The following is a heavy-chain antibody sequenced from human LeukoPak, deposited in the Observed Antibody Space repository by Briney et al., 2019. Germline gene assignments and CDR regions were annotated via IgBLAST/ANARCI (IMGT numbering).Heavy chain of an antibody. D-gene: IGHD3-22*01. J-gene: IGHJ4*02. CDR2: ISGSGGST. CDR3: AKIVQNYYDSSGYDY. Sequence: GGSLRLSCAASGFTFSSYAMSWVRQAPGKGLEWVSAISGSGGSTYYADSVKGRFTISRDNSKNTLYLQMNSLRAEDTAVYYCAKIVQNYYDSSGYDYWGQGTLVTVSS. CDR1: GFTFSSYA. V-gene: IGHV3-23*01.